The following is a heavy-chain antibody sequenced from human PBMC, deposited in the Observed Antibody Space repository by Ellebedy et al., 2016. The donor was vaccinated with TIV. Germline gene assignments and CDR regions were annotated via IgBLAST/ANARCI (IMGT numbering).Heavy chain of an antibody. D-gene: IGHD1-7*01. CDR3: ASGLPGIVELDY. CDR1: GGTFSSYA. J-gene: IGHJ4*02. CDR2: IIPIFGTA. Sequence: SVKVSCXASGGTFSSYAISWVRQAPGQGLEWMGGIIPIFGTANYAQKFQGRVTITADKSTSTAYMELSSLRSEDTAVYYCASGLPGIVELDYWGQGTLVTVSS. V-gene: IGHV1-69*06.